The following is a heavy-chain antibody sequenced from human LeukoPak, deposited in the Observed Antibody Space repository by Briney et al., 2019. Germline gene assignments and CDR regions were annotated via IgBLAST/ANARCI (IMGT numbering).Heavy chain of an antibody. D-gene: IGHD5-18*01. CDR2: IIPIFGTA. CDR3: ARLFYSYGRYYFDY. J-gene: IGHJ4*02. CDR1: GGTFSSYA. Sequence: SVKVSCKASGGTFSSYAISWVRQAPGQGLEWMGRIIPIFGTANYAQKFQGSVTITTDESTSTAYMELSSLRSEDTAVYYCARLFYSYGRYYFDYWGQGTLVTVSS. V-gene: IGHV1-69*05.